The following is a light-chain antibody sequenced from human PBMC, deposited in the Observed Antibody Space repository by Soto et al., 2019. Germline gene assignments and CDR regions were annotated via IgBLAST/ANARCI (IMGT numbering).Light chain of an antibody. V-gene: IGKV1-9*01. J-gene: IGKJ5*01. Sequence: DIQLTQSPSFLSASVGDRVIITCRASQGISSHLAWYQQKAGKAPKLLIYGASTLQSGVPSRFSGSGSGTEFTLTVTSLQPEDFATYYCQQLNSYPITVGQGTRLEIK. CDR1: QGISSH. CDR3: QQLNSYPIT. CDR2: GAS.